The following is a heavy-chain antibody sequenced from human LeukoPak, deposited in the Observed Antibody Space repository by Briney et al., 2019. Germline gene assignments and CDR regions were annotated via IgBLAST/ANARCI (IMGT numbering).Heavy chain of an antibody. CDR2: TRNKANSYTT. CDR1: GFTFSDHY. J-gene: IGHJ3*02. CDR3: ARGTDAFDI. V-gene: IGHV3-72*01. Sequence: GGSLRLSCAASGFTFSDHYMDWVRQAPGKGLEWVGRTRNKANSYTTEYAASVKGRFTISRDDSKNSLYLQMNSLKTEDTAVYYCARGTDAFDIWGQGTMVTVSS.